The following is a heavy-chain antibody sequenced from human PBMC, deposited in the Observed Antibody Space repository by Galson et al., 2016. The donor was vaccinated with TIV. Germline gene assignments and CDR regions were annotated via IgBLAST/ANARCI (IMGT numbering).Heavy chain of an antibody. D-gene: IGHD6-13*01. Sequence: SVKVSCKASGSIFSSYTIFWVRQAPGQGLEWMGRIIPIIGMTNYAQKFQGRGTLTTDTSTSTAYMELRSLRSNDTAVYYCARAAKPPVPVADIWGQGTMVTVSS. CDR3: ARAAKPPVPVADI. CDR2: IIPIIGMT. J-gene: IGHJ3*02. CDR1: GSIFSSYT. V-gene: IGHV1-69*02.